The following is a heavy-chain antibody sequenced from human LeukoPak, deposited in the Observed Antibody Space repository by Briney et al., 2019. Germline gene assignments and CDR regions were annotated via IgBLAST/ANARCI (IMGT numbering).Heavy chain of an antibody. CDR2: ISSSSSYI. CDR1: GFTFSSYS. CDR3: ARERRTVTDFDY. D-gene: IGHD4-17*01. V-gene: IGHV3-21*01. Sequence: GGSLSPSCAASGFTFSSYSMNWVRQAPGKGLEWVSSISSSSSYIYYADSVKGRFTISRDNAKNSLYLQMNSLRAEDTAVYYCARERRTVTDFDYWGQGTLVTVSS. J-gene: IGHJ4*02.